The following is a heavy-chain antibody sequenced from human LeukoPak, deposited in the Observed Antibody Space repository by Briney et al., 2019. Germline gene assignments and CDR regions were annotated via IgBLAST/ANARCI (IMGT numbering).Heavy chain of an antibody. D-gene: IGHD3-10*01. V-gene: IGHV1-46*01. CDR2: INPSGGST. CDR3: ARDGGSRIYYTVGIDY. Sequence: ASVKVSYTPSGYTFTHYYMHWVRQAPGQRLQWMGMINPSGGSTTDAQKFPGRVTMARDTSTSTVYMELSSLRSEDTAVYYCARDGGSRIYYTVGIDYWGQGTLVTVSS. J-gene: IGHJ4*02. CDR1: GYTFTHYY.